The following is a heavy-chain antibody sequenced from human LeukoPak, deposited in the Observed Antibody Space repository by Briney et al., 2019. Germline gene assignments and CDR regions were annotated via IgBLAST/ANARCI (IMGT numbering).Heavy chain of an antibody. D-gene: IGHD6-19*01. Sequence: GGSLRLSCAASGFTVSSNYMSWVRQAPGKGLERVSVIYSGGSTYYADSVKGRFTISRDNSKNTLYLQMNSLRAEDTAVYYCARDSSGWYVGLYYGMDVWGQGTTVTVSS. CDR1: GFTVSSNY. CDR2: IYSGGST. CDR3: ARDSSGWYVGLYYGMDV. V-gene: IGHV3-53*01. J-gene: IGHJ6*02.